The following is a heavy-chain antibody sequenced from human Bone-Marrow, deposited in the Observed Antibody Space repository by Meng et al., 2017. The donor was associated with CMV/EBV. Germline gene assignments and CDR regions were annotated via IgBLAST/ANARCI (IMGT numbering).Heavy chain of an antibody. V-gene: IGHV3-74*01. D-gene: IGHD2-2*02. CDR2: INSDGSST. J-gene: IGHJ5*02. Sequence: GESLKISCAASGFTFSSYWMHWVRQAPGKGLGWVSRINSDGSSTSYTDSVKGRFTISRDNAKNTLYLQMNSLRAEDTAVYYCARDPVVVPAAIPVRDNWFDPWGQGTRVTVSS. CDR3: ARDPVVVPAAIPVRDNWFDP. CDR1: GFTFSSYW.